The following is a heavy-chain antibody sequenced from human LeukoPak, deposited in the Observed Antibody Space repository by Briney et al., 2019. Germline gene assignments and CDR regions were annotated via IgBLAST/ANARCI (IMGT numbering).Heavy chain of an antibody. Sequence: GGSLRLSCEASGFTFSRHYMSWVRQAPGKGLEWVANIKQDSSAKAYVDSVKGRFTVSRDNAKNSMSLQMNSLRAEDTAIYYCVRWSYDNSAYYYDHWGQGTLVTVSS. CDR1: GFTFSRHY. D-gene: IGHD3-22*01. V-gene: IGHV3-7*03. CDR2: IKQDSSAK. J-gene: IGHJ4*02. CDR3: VRWSYDNSAYYYDH.